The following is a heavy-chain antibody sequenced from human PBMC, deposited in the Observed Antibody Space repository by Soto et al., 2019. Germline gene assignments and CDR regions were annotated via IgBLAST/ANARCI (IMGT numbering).Heavy chain of an antibody. Sequence: PGGSLRLSCAASGFTFSSNWMHWVRQAPGKGLVWVSHINSDGSSTNYADSVKGRFTISRDNAKNTLYLQMNSLRAEDTAVYYCARGWPQSASGSHLAYWGQGTLVTVS. J-gene: IGHJ4*02. CDR3: ARGWPQSASGSHLAY. D-gene: IGHD3-10*01. V-gene: IGHV3-74*01. CDR2: INSDGSST. CDR1: GFTFSSNW.